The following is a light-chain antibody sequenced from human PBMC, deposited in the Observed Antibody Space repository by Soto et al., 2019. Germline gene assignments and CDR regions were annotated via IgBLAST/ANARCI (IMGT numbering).Light chain of an antibody. CDR1: GSNIGAGYD. CDR3: QSYDSTLDARYV. J-gene: IGLJ1*01. V-gene: IGLV1-40*01. CDR2: GDS. Sequence: QSVLTQPPSVSGAPGQRVTISCTGSGSNIGAGYDVHWYQHRPGTAPKLLVSGDSHRPSGVPDRFSGSMSGTSASLAITGLQAEDEGDYYCQSYDSTLDARYVFGTGTKLTVL.